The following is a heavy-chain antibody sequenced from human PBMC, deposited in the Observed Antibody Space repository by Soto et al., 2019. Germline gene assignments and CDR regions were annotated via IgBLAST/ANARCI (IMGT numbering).Heavy chain of an antibody. CDR3: ARYWSSGSYYGAFDN. Sequence: GGSLRLSCAASGFTFSSYGMHWVRQAPGKGLEWVAVISYDGSNKYYADSVKGRFTISRDNSKNTLYLQMNSLRAEDTAVYYCARYWSSGSYYGAFDNWGQGTLVTVSS. D-gene: IGHD2-15*01. CDR1: GFTFSSYG. J-gene: IGHJ4*02. V-gene: IGHV3-30*03. CDR2: ISYDGSNK.